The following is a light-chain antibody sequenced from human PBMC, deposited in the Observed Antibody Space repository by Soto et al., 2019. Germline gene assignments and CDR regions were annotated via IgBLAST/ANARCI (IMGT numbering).Light chain of an antibody. V-gene: IGKV3-15*01. Sequence: EIVMTQSPDTMSVSPGERATLSCRASQSVSSNLAWYQQRPGQAPRLLIYGLSIRAPGVPARFSVSGSGTEFTLTISSLQSEDFAVYFCQQYYDWPTFGQGTKVDI. CDR3: QQYYDWPT. J-gene: IGKJ1*01. CDR2: GLS. CDR1: QSVSSN.